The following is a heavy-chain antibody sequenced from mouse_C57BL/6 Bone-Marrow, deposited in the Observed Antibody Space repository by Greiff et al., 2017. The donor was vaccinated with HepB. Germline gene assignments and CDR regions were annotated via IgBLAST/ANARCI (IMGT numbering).Heavy chain of an antibody. J-gene: IGHJ4*01. D-gene: IGHD1-1*01. Sequence: EVQVVESGGGLVQPGGSLSLSCAASGFTFTDYYMSWVRQPPGKALEWLGFIRNKANGYTTEYSASVKDRFTISRDNSKSILYLQVNALRAEDSATYYCARYGTTGVARIDYAMDYWGQGTSVTVSS. CDR1: GFTFTDYY. V-gene: IGHV7-3*01. CDR3: ARYGTTGVARIDYAMDY. CDR2: IRNKANGYTT.